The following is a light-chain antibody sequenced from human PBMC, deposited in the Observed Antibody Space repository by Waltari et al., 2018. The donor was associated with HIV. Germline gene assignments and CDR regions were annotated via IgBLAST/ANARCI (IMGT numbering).Light chain of an antibody. CDR3: QQYMSWPRT. J-gene: IGKJ1*01. Sequence: ETVMTQSSDSLSVSPGETVIPSCRASKSVSDVLAWYQQTPGRAPTLLISAASIRNTGVPVKFSGTGSGTEFTLTISSLQSEDLGVYFCQQYMSWPRTFGQGTRVELK. CDR2: AAS. CDR1: KSVSDV. V-gene: IGKV3-15*01.